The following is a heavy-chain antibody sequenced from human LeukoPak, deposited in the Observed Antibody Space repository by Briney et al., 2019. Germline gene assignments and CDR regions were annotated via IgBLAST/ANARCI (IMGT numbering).Heavy chain of an antibody. Sequence: KPSETLSLTCTVSGGSIRSYYWSWIRQPPGKGLEWIGYIYYSGSTNYNPSLKSRVTISVDTSKNQFSLKVSSVTAADTAVYYCARTEYYFDHWGQGTLVTVSS. CDR3: ARTEYYFDH. V-gene: IGHV4-59*01. CDR1: GGSIRSYY. J-gene: IGHJ4*02. D-gene: IGHD1-14*01. CDR2: IYYSGST.